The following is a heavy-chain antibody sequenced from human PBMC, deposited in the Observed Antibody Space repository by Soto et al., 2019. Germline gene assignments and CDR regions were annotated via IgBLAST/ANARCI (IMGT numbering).Heavy chain of an antibody. CDR1: DYGFPFYW. V-gene: IGHV5-51*01. J-gene: IGHJ4*02. Sequence: GESLKISCKGSDYGFPFYWIAWVRQMPGKGLEWMGIIYPSDSDTRYSPSFQGQVTISADKSISTAYLQWSSLKASDTAMYYCARQDGAAKYYFDYWGQGTLVTVSS. CDR2: IYPSDSDT. CDR3: ARQDGAAKYYFDY. D-gene: IGHD2-15*01.